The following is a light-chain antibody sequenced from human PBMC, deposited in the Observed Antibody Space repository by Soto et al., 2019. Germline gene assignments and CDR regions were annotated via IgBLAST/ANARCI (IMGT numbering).Light chain of an antibody. V-gene: IGLV2-11*01. Sequence: QSALTQPRSVSGSPGHSVAISCTGTSSDVGGYTYVAWYRQYPGKAPKLMLYDVSKRPSGVPDRFSGSKSGNTASLTISGLQAEGEADYYCCSYAGRYIVVFGGGTKVTVL. CDR3: CSYAGRYIVV. J-gene: IGLJ2*01. CDR1: SSDVGGYTY. CDR2: DVS.